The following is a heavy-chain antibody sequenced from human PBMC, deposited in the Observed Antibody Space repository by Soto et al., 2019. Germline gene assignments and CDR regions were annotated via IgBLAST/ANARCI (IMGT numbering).Heavy chain of an antibody. Sequence: QVQLVESGGGVVQPGRSLRLSCAASGFTFNSYALHWVRQAPGRGLEWVALISFDGNNKYYANSVKGRFTISRDNSKNTLYLQMSSLRAEDTAVYYCGRCTSTSCHLGADYWGQGTLVTVSS. V-gene: IGHV3-30-3*01. CDR2: ISFDGNNK. J-gene: IGHJ4*02. CDR1: GFTFNSYA. CDR3: GRCTSTSCHLGADY. D-gene: IGHD2-2*01.